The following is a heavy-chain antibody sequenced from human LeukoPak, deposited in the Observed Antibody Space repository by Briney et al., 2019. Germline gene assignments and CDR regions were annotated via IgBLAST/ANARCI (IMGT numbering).Heavy chain of an antibody. D-gene: IGHD6-6*01. J-gene: IGHJ5*02. Sequence: GGSLRLSCAASGFTFSSYWMHWVRQAPGKGLVWVSRINSDGSSTSYADSVKGRFTISRDNAKNTLYLQMDSLRAEDTAVYYCARARLVPNWFDPWGQGTLVTVSS. V-gene: IGHV3-74*01. CDR2: INSDGSST. CDR3: ARARLVPNWFDP. CDR1: GFTFSSYW.